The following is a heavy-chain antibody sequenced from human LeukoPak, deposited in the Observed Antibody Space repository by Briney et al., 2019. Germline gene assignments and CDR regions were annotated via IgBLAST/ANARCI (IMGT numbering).Heavy chain of an antibody. D-gene: IGHD2-15*01. V-gene: IGHV1-3*01. CDR3: ARDGPGDCSGCSRYGTYYYGMDV. CDR2: INACNGNT. Sequence: ASVKVSCKASGYTFTSYAMHWVRQAPGQRLEWMGWINACNGNTKYSQKFQGRVTITRDTSASTAYMELSSLRSEDTAVYYCARDGPGDCSGCSRYGTYYYGMDVWGQGTTVTVSS. CDR1: GYTFTSYA. J-gene: IGHJ6*02.